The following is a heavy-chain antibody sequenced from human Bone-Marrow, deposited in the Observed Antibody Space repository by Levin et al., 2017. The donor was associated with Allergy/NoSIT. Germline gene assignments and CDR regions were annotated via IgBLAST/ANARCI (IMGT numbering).Heavy chain of an antibody. CDR2: ISGGGGRT. CDR1: GFTFSTYA. V-gene: IGHV3-23*01. CDR3: AKGMELWDIIAVGPPFDY. Sequence: GESLKISCTASGFTFSTYAMSWVRQAPGKGLEWVSSISGGGGRTDYADAVKGRFTISRDNSKNTLYLQMNSLRVEDTAVYYCAKGMELWDIIAVGPPFDYWGQGTLVTVSS. J-gene: IGHJ4*02. D-gene: IGHD6-19*01.